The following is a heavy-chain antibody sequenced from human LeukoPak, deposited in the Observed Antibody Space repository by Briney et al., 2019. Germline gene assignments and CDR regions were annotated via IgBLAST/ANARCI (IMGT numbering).Heavy chain of an antibody. CDR3: ARGDDILTGYSALDY. Sequence: ASVKISCKASGYTLTGYYMHWVRQAPGQGLEWMGWINPNSGGTNYAQKFQGWVTMTRDTSISTAYMELSRLRSDDTAVYYCARGDDILTGYSALDYWGQGTLVTVSS. CDR1: GYTLTGYY. J-gene: IGHJ4*02. CDR2: INPNSGGT. D-gene: IGHD3-9*01. V-gene: IGHV1-2*04.